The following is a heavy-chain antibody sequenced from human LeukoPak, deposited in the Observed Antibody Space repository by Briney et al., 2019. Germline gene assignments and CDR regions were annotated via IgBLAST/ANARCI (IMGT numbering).Heavy chain of an antibody. D-gene: IGHD2-21*01. CDR1: GFTFSSYA. Sequence: PGGSLRLSCAASGFTFSSYAMHWVRQAPGKGLEWVAVISYDGGNKYYADSVKGRFTISRDNSKNTLYLQMNSLRAEDTAVYYCASVHIRQSYYYYYGMDVWGQGTTVTVSS. CDR3: ASVHIRQSYYYYYGMDV. V-gene: IGHV3-30-3*01. J-gene: IGHJ6*02. CDR2: ISYDGGNK.